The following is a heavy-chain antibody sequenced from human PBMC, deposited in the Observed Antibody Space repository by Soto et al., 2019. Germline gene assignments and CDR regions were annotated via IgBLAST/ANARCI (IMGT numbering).Heavy chain of an antibody. CDR3: ARLMRGYSYGSDFDY. J-gene: IGHJ4*02. CDR2: IYYSGST. V-gene: IGHV4-39*01. Sequence: SETLSLTCTVSGGSISSSSYYWGWIRQPPGKGLEWIGSIYYSGSTYYNPSLKSRVTISVDTSKNQFSLKLSSVTAADTAVYYCARLMRGYSYGSDFDYWGQGTLVTVSS. D-gene: IGHD5-18*01. CDR1: GGSISSSSYY.